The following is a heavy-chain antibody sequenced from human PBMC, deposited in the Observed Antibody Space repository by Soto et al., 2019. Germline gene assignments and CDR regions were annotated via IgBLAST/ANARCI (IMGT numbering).Heavy chain of an antibody. CDR2: IYHSGST. D-gene: IGHD4-17*01. Sequence: QLQLQESGPGLVKPSETLSLTCTVSGGSISSSSYYWGWIRQPPGKGLEWIGSIYHSGSTYYNPSLKSRVTISVDTSKNQFSLKLSSVTAADTAVYYCARSTTTVVTLGYWGQGTLVTVSS. CDR1: GGSISSSSYY. V-gene: IGHV4-39*01. J-gene: IGHJ4*02. CDR3: ARSTTTVVTLGY.